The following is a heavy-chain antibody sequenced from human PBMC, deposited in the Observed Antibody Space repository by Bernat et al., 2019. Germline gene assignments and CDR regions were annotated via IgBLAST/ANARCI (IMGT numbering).Heavy chain of an antibody. CDR2: MYFDGST. Sequence: QLQLHESGPGLVKPSETLSLTCTVSGGSISSNGYYWGWIRQPPGTGLDWIGSMYFDGSTYYNPSLKSRVTISPDTSKTQLSLKLASVTAADTAVYYCASRARDGRNYDCFDYWGQGTPVTVSS. CDR3: ASRARDGRNYDCFDY. D-gene: IGHD5-24*01. CDR1: GGSISSNGYY. J-gene: IGHJ4*02. V-gene: IGHV4-39*01.